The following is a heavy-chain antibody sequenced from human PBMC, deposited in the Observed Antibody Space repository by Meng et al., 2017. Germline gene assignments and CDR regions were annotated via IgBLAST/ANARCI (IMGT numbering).Heavy chain of an antibody. CDR3: ARDTPRMTTVTTRYFDL. CDR1: GFTFSSYG. J-gene: IGHJ2*01. D-gene: IGHD4-17*01. Sequence: ESLKISCAASGFTFSSYGMHWVRQAPGKGLEWVSVIYSGGSTYYADSVKGRFTISRDNSKNTLYLQMNSLRAEDTAVYYCARDTPRMTTVTTRYFDLWGRGTLVTVSS. CDR2: IYSGGST. V-gene: IGHV3-53*01.